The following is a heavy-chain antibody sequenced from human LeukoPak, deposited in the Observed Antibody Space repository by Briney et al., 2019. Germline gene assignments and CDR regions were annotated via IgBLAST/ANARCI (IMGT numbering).Heavy chain of an antibody. D-gene: IGHD2-15*01. CDR2: VYYNGSA. CDR3: ARKGGHFDY. V-gene: IGHV4-59*01. Sequence: PSETLSLTCTVSGDSINYYYWSWIWQSPGKGLEWIGYVYYNGSAKYNPSLKSRVTISVDMSKNQFSLKVSSVTAADTAIYYCARKGGHFDYWGQGTLVTVSS. CDR1: GDSINYYY. J-gene: IGHJ4*02.